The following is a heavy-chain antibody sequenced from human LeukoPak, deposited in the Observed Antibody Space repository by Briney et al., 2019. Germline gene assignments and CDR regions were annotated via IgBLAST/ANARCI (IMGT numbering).Heavy chain of an antibody. J-gene: IGHJ4*02. CDR2: IYYSGST. CDR3: ATLAVAGPFDY. Sequence: SETLSLTCTVSGGSISSSSYYWGWIRQPPGKGLEWIGSIYYSGSTYYNPSLKSRVTISVDTSKNQFSLKLSSVTAADTAVYYCATLAVAGPFDYWRQGTQVTVSS. V-gene: IGHV4-39*01. CDR1: GGSISSSSYY. D-gene: IGHD6-19*01.